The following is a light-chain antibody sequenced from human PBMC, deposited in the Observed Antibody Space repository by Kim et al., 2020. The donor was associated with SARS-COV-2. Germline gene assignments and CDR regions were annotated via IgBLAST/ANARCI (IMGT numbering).Light chain of an antibody. V-gene: IGLV7-43*01. Sequence: QAVVTQEPSLTVSPGGTVTLTCASSTGAVTSASYPSWFQQKPGQAPRALIYSTANRQSWTPARFSGSLLGGKAALTLSGVQPEDEADYYCLLYYNGPQIWLFGGGTQLT. J-gene: IGLJ2*01. CDR1: TGAVTSASY. CDR3: LLYYNGPQIWL. CDR2: STA.